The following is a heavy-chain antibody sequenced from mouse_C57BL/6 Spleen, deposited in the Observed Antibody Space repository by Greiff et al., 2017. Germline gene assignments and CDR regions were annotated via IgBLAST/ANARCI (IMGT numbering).Heavy chain of an antibody. D-gene: IGHD2-5*01. CDR3: ASLSANSNCLDY. Sequence: QVQLQQPGAELVKPGASVKLSCKASGYTFTSYWMHWVKQRPGQGLEWIGMIHPNSGSTNYNEKFKSKATLTVDKSSSTAYMHLSSLTSADSAVYSCASLSANSNCLDYWGQGTTLTVSS. J-gene: IGHJ2*01. V-gene: IGHV1-64*01. CDR1: GYTFTSYW. CDR2: IHPNSGST.